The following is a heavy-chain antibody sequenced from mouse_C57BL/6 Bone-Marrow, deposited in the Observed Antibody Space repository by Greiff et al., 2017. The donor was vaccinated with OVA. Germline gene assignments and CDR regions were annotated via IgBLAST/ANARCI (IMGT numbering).Heavy chain of an antibody. Sequence: EVKLMESEGGLVQPGSSMKLSCTASGFTFSDYYMAWVRQVPGKGLEWVANINYDGSSTYYLDSLKSRFIISRDNAKNILYLQMSSLKSEDTATYYCARDRYYAMDYWGQGTSVTVSS. J-gene: IGHJ4*01. V-gene: IGHV5-16*01. CDR1: GFTFSDYY. CDR3: ARDRYYAMDY. CDR2: INYDGSST.